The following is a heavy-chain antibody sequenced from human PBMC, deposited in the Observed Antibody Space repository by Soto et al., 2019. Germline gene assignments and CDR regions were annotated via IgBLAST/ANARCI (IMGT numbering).Heavy chain of an antibody. Sequence: QVQLQQWGAGLLKPSETLSLTCAVYGGSFSGYYWSWIRQPPGKGLEWIGEINHSGSTNYNPSLKSRVTISVDTSKNQFSLKLSSVTAADTAVYYCARGRGRGDQLPSFDYWGQGTLVTVSS. CDR3: ARGRGRGDQLPSFDY. D-gene: IGHD2-2*01. J-gene: IGHJ4*02. V-gene: IGHV4-34*01. CDR2: INHSGST. CDR1: GGSFSGYY.